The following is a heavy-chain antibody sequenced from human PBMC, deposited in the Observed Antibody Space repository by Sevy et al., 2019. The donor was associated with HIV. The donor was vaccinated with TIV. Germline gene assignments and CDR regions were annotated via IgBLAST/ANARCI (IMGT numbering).Heavy chain of an antibody. CDR3: ARETYYYGSGSPPRGYYYGMDV. Sequence: SETLSLTCTVSGGSISCYYWSWIRQPPGKGLEWIGYIYYSGSTNYNPSLKSRVTISVDTSKNQFSLKLSSVTAADTAVYYCARETYYYGSGSPPRGYYYGMDVWGQGTTVTVSS. CDR2: IYYSGST. D-gene: IGHD3-10*01. J-gene: IGHJ6*02. CDR1: GGSISCYY. V-gene: IGHV4-59*13.